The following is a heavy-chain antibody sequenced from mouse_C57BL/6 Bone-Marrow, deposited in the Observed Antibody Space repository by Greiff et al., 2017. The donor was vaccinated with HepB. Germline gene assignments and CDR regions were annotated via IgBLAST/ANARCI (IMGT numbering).Heavy chain of an antibody. CDR1: GFNITDDY. V-gene: IGHV14-4*01. D-gene: IGHD3-2*02. Sequence: EVQLQQSGAELVRPGASVKLSCTASGFNITDDYMPWVKQRPEQGLEWIGWIDPENGDTEYASKFQGKATITADTSSNTAYLQLSSLTSEDTAVYYCTTDSGYLVDYWGQGTTLTVSS. J-gene: IGHJ2*01. CDR3: TTDSGYLVDY. CDR2: IDPENGDT.